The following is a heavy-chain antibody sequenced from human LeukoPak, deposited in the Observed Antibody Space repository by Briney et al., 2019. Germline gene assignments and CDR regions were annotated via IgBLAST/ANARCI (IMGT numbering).Heavy chain of an antibody. J-gene: IGHJ4*02. CDR3: AQDALRYFDWLYY. V-gene: IGHV1-69*06. CDR2: IIPIFGTA. Sequence: SVKLFCKSSGRTFSSYAISWVRQAPGQGLEWKGGIIPIFGTANYAQKFQGRVTITADKSTRTAYMELSSLRSEDTAVFYRAQDALRYFDWLYYWGQGTLVTVSS. D-gene: IGHD3-9*01. CDR1: GRTFSSYA.